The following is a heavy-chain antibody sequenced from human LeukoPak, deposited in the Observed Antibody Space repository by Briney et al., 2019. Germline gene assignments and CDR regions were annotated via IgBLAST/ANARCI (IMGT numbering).Heavy chain of an antibody. Sequence: PSETLSLTCTVSGGSISSGGYYWSWIRQHPGKGLEWIGYIYYTGSTYYNPSLKSRVAISVDTSKNQFSLKLSSVTAADTAVYYCARDALEGDSDYWGQGTLVTVSP. CDR3: ARDALEGDSDY. J-gene: IGHJ4*02. V-gene: IGHV4-31*03. CDR2: IYYTGST. CDR1: GGSISSGGYY. D-gene: IGHD3-3*01.